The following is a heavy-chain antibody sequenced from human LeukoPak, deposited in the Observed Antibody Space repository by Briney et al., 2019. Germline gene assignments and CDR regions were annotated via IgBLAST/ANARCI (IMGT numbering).Heavy chain of an antibody. CDR3: AREEILEPDYYYYGMDV. D-gene: IGHD1-1*01. CDR2: IYSGGST. Sequence: GGSLRLSCAASGFTVSSNYMSWVRQAPGKGLEWVSGIYSGGSTYYADSVKGRFTISRDNSKNTLYLQMNSLRAEDTAVYYCAREEILEPDYYYYGMDVWGQGTTVTVSS. J-gene: IGHJ6*02. V-gene: IGHV3-53*01. CDR1: GFTVSSNY.